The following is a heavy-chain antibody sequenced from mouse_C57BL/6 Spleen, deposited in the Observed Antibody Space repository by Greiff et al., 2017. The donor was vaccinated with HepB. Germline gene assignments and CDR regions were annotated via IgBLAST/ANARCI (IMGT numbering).Heavy chain of an antibody. D-gene: IGHD2-4*01. CDR1: GFTFSSYA. CDR2: ISDGGSYT. V-gene: IGHV5-4*01. CDR3: ARDSYYDYDDGVDY. Sequence: EVKVVESGGGLVKPGGSLKLSCAASGFTFSSYAMSWVRQTPEKRLEWVATISDGGSYTYYPDNVKGRFTISRDNAKNNLYLQMSHLKSEDTAMYYCARDSYYDYDDGVDYWGQGTTLTVSS. J-gene: IGHJ2*01.